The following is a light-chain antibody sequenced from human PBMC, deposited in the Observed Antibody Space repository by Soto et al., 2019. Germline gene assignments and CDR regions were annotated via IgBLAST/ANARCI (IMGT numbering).Light chain of an antibody. J-gene: IGLJ1*01. CDR3: TSYTSDSTYV. Sequence: HSVLTQPASVSGSPGQSITISSTGTSTDVGRYNYVSWYQQHPGKAPKLMVYDVSNRPSWVSNRFSGSKSGITASLTISGLQAEDEADYYCTSYTSDSTYVFGTGTKVTVL. CDR1: STDVGRYNY. V-gene: IGLV2-14*01. CDR2: DVS.